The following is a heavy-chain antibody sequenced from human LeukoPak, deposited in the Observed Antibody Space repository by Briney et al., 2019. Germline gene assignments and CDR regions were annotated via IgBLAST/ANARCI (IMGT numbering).Heavy chain of an antibody. J-gene: IGHJ4*02. Sequence: PGGSLRLSCAASGFTVSSNYMSWVRQAPGKGLEWVSVLYSGGSTYYADSVKGRFTISRDNSKNTLYLQMTSLRAEDTAVYYCARDMLGARGYFDCWGQGSLVTVSS. CDR1: GFTVSSNY. V-gene: IGHV3-53*01. CDR3: ARDMLGARGYFDC. D-gene: IGHD1-26*01. CDR2: LYSGGST.